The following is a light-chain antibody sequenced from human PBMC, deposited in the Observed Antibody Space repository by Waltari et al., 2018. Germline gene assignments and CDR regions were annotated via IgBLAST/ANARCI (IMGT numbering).Light chain of an antibody. CDR1: QSVSSS. CDR2: TAS. CDR3: QQYKSYSAYS. Sequence: DIRMTQSPSTLSTSVGDRVTFTCRASQSVSSSLAWFQQKPGKAPKLLIYTASTLQSGVPSRFSGSGSGTECMLTISSLQPDDFATYYCQQYKSYSAYSFGQGTRLEI. V-gene: IGKV1-5*03. J-gene: IGKJ2*03.